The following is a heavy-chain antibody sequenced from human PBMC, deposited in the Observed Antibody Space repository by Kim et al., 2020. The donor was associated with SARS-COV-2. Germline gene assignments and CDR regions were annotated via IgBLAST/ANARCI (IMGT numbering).Heavy chain of an antibody. D-gene: IGHD2-15*01. CDR3: AKDKGGGTVPGPYYGMDV. V-gene: IGHV3-9*01. J-gene: IGHJ6*02. CDR2: ISWNSGSI. CDR1: GFTFGDYA. Sequence: GGSLRLSCAASGFTFGDYAMHWVRQAPGKGLEWVSDISWNSGSIGYADSVKGRFTISRDNAKNSLYLQMNSLRAEDTALYYCAKDKGGGTVPGPYYGMDVWGQGTTVTVSS.